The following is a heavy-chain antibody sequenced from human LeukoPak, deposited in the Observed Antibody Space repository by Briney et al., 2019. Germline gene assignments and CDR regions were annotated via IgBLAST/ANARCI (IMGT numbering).Heavy chain of an antibody. CDR3: ARDLVFDY. CDR2: ISSSSSTI. J-gene: IGHJ4*02. D-gene: IGHD6-13*01. CDR1: GFTFSSYS. V-gene: IGHV3-48*04. Sequence: GGSLRLSCAASGFTFSSYSMNWVRQAPGEGLEWVSYISSSSSTIYYADSVKGRFTISRDNAKNSLYLQMNSLRAEDTAVYYCARDLVFDYWGQGTLVTVSS.